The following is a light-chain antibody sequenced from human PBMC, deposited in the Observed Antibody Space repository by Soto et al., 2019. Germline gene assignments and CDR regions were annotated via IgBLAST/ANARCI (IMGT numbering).Light chain of an antibody. V-gene: IGKV3-20*01. J-gene: IGKJ2*01. CDR2: GAS. Sequence: EIVLTQSPGTLSLSPGERATLSCRASQSFSNSYLAWYQQKLGQAPRLLMYGASSRAPGIPDRFSGSGSGTDFTLTINRLEPEYFAVYYCQQYGSSPRTFGQGTKLEIK. CDR1: QSFSNSY. CDR3: QQYGSSPRT.